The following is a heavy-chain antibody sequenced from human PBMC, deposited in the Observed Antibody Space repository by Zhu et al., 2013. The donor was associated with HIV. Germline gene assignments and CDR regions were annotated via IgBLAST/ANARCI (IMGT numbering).Heavy chain of an antibody. Sequence: QVQLVQSGAEMKKPGASVKVSCKASGYTFTSYGIVWVRQAPGQGLEWVGWISPYNDKTYYAQKVQDRVIMTTEASTSTVYLELRSLRSDDTAVYYCAREDSSGWYTRSYYFDSWGQGTLVTVSS. CDR2: ISPYNDKT. CDR3: AREDSSGWYTRSYYFDS. V-gene: IGHV1-18*01. D-gene: IGHD6-19*01. J-gene: IGHJ4*02. CDR1: GYTFTSYG.